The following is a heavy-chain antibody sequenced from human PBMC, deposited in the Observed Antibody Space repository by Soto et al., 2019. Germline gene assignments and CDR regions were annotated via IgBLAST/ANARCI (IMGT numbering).Heavy chain of an antibody. CDR1: GYTFTGYY. J-gene: IGHJ3*02. CDR3: ARGRYCSSTSCSADAFDI. D-gene: IGHD2-2*01. CDR2: INPNSGGT. Sequence: ASVKVSCKASGYTFTGYYMHWVRQAPGQGLEWMGWINPNSGGTNYAQKFQGWVTMTRDTSISTAYMELSRLRSDDTAVYYCARGRYCSSTSCSADAFDIWGQGTMVTVSS. V-gene: IGHV1-2*04.